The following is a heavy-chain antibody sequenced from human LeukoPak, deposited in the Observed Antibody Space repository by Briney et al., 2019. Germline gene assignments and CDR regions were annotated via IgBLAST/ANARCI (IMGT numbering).Heavy chain of an antibody. Sequence: GGSLRLSCAASGFTFSSYSMKWVRHAPGEGLEWVSYISSSSSTIYYADSVKGRFIISRDNAKNSLYLQMNSLRAQDTAVYYCARARSGWYEGAFDIWGQGTMVTVSS. CDR2: ISSSSSTI. CDR3: ARARSGWYEGAFDI. CDR1: GFTFSSYS. V-gene: IGHV3-48*01. J-gene: IGHJ3*02. D-gene: IGHD6-19*01.